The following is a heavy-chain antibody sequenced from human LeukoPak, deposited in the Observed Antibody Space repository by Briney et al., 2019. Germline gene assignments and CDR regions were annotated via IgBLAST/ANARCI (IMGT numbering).Heavy chain of an antibody. J-gene: IGHJ5*02. V-gene: IGHV3-33*01. CDR1: GFTFSSYC. D-gene: IGHD3-22*01. CDR3: ARDSITMMGFDP. Sequence: GGSLRPSYAASGFTFSSYCMHWVRQAPGKGLEWVVVMWYDGSNKYYADSVKGRLTISIDNSKNTLYLQMNSLRAEDTAVYYCARDSITMMGFDPWGQGTLVTVSS. CDR2: MWYDGSNK.